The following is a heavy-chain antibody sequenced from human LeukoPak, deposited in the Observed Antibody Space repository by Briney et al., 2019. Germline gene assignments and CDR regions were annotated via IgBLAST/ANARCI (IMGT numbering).Heavy chain of an antibody. CDR2: IRYDGSNK. CDR1: GFTFSSYG. J-gene: IGHJ1*01. Sequence: GGSLRLSCAASGFTFSSYGMHWVRQAPGKGLEWVAFIRYDGSNKYYADSVKGRFTVSRDNSKNTLYLQMNSLRAEDTAVYYCAKDGAIAAVLHAEYFQHWGQGTLVTVSS. CDR3: AKDGAIAAVLHAEYFQH. V-gene: IGHV3-30*02. D-gene: IGHD6-13*01.